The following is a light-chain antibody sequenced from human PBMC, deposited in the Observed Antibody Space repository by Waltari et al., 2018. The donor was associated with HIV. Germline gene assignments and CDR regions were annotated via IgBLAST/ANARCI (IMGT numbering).Light chain of an antibody. V-gene: IGLV1-47*01. CDR1: SSNIGGNY. CDR2: RNN. CDR3: AAWDDSLSGLV. Sequence: QSVLTQPPSASGTPGQRVPISCSGSSSNIGGNYVSWYQQLPGTSPKLLIYRNNRRPSGVPDRFSGSKSGTSASLAISGLRSEDEADYYCAAWDDSLSGLVFGGGTKLTVL. J-gene: IGLJ3*02.